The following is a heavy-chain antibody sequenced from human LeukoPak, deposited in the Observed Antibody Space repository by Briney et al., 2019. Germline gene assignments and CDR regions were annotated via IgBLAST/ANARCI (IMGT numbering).Heavy chain of an antibody. CDR3: AKGNSGDCYSNWFDP. V-gene: IGHV3-23*01. CDR2: ISGSGGST. Sequence: GGSLRLSCAASGFTFSSYWMNWARQAPGKGLEWVSAISGSGGSTYYADSVKGRFTISRDNSKNTLYLQMNSLRAEDTAVYYCAKGNSGDCYSNWFDPWGQGTLVTVSS. D-gene: IGHD2-21*02. CDR1: GFTFSSYW. J-gene: IGHJ5*02.